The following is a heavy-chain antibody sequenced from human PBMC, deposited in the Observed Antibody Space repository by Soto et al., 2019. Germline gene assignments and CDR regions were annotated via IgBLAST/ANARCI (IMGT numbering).Heavy chain of an antibody. CDR3: AADASVVTMVRGVKTYYYYGMDV. CDR2: IVVGSGNT. J-gene: IGHJ6*02. V-gene: IGHV1-58*01. CDR1: GFTFTSSA. D-gene: IGHD3-10*01. Sequence: ASVKVSCKASGFTFTSSAVQWVRQARGQRLEWIGWIVVGSGNTNYAQKFQERVTITRDMSTSTAYMELSSLRSEDTTVYYCAADASVVTMVRGVKTYYYYGMDVWGQGTTVTVSS.